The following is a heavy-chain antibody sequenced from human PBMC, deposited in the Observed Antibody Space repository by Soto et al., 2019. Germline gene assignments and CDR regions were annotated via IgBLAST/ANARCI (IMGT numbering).Heavy chain of an antibody. D-gene: IGHD5-12*01. Sequence: PSETLSLTCTVSGGSISSGGYYWSWIRQHPGKGLEWIGYIYYSGSTYYNPSLKSRVTISVDTSKNQFSLKLSSVTAADTAVYYCASGVEMATIFDYWGQGTLVTVSS. CDR1: GGSISSGGYY. CDR3: ASGVEMATIFDY. J-gene: IGHJ4*02. CDR2: IYYSGST. V-gene: IGHV4-31*03.